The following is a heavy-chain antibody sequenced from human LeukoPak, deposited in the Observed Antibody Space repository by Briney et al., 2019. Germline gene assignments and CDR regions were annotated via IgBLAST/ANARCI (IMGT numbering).Heavy chain of an antibody. Sequence: ASVKVSCKASGYTFTGYYMHWVRQAPGQGLEWMGWINPNSGGTNYAQKLQGRVTMTTDTSTSTAYMELRSLRSDDTAVYYCARDYGLNYYDSSGYYVGGEWGQGTLVTVSS. D-gene: IGHD3-22*01. J-gene: IGHJ4*02. V-gene: IGHV1-2*02. CDR2: INPNSGGT. CDR3: ARDYGLNYYDSSGYYVGGE. CDR1: GYTFTGYY.